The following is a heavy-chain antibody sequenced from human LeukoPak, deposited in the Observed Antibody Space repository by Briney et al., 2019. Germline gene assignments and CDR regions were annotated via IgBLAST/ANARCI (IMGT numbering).Heavy chain of an antibody. D-gene: IGHD3-22*01. CDR3: VTYYYGSSAPKRNY. CDR2: INHSGST. Sequence: PSETLSLTCAVYGGSFSGYYWSWIRQPPGKGLEWIGEINHSGSTNYNPSLKSRVTISVDTSKNQFSLKLSSVTAADTAVYYCVTYYYGSSAPKRNYWVQGILVTVSS. V-gene: IGHV4-34*01. CDR1: GGSFSGYY. J-gene: IGHJ4*02.